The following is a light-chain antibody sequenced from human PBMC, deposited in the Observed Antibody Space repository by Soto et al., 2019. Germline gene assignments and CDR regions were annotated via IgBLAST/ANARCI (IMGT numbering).Light chain of an antibody. Sequence: QSVLTQPASVSGSPGQSITISCTGTSIDVGAYNYVSWYQHHPGKAPKLMIYEVSNRPSGVSNRFSGSKSGNTASLTISGLQAEDEADYYCASYTSSSTVVFGGGTQLTVL. CDR2: EVS. J-gene: IGLJ2*01. V-gene: IGLV2-14*01. CDR3: ASYTSSSTVV. CDR1: SIDVGAYNY.